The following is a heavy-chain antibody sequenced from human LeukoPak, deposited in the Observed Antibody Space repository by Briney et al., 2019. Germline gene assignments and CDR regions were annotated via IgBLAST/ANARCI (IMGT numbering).Heavy chain of an antibody. V-gene: IGHV4-39*01. D-gene: IGHD5-18*01. CDR1: GGSISSSSYY. J-gene: IGHJ4*02. CDR3: ARLATKYSYGSFDY. Sequence: SETLSLTCTVSGGSISSSSYYWGWIRQPPGKGLEWIGSIYYSGSTYYNSSLKSRVTISVDTSKNQFSLKLSSVTAADTAVYYCARLATKYSYGSFDYWGQGTLVTVSS. CDR2: IYYSGST.